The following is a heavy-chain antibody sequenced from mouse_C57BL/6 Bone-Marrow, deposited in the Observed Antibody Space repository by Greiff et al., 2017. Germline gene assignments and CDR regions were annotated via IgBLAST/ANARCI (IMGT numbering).Heavy chain of an antibody. J-gene: IGHJ4*01. V-gene: IGHV8-11*01. Sequence: KESGPGILQPSQTLSLTCSFSGFSLSTSGMGVGWIHQPSGNGLEWLAHIWWNDNKYYNPALKSRLTLTKDTSKNQLFLKFASVDTADTATSYYSRIADNKCAMDYWGQGTSVTVSA. CDR3: SRIADNKCAMDY. CDR2: IWWNDNK. CDR1: GFSLSTSGMG.